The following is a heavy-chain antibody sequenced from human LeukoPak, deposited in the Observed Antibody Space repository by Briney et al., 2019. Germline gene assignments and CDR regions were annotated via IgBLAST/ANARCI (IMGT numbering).Heavy chain of an antibody. V-gene: IGHV1-2*02. J-gene: IGHJ6*03. Sequence: ASVTVSCKASGGTFSSYAISWVGQAPGQGLEWMGWVNPNSGGTDYAQKFQGRITMTRETSISTAYMELNSLRSDDTAVYYCARGDMVRGLYYMDVWGRGTTVTVSS. CDR3: ARGDMVRGLYYMDV. CDR1: GGTFSSYA. D-gene: IGHD3-10*01. CDR2: VNPNSGGT.